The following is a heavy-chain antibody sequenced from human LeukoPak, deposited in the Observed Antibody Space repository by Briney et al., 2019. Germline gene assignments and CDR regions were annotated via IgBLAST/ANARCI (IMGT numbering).Heavy chain of an antibody. CDR1: GFTFSSYA. D-gene: IGHD6-19*01. J-gene: IGHJ4*02. CDR3: ARIAVAGRYFDY. CDR2: ISYDGSNK. V-gene: IGHV3-30-3*01. Sequence: GGSLRLSCAASGFTFSSYAMHWVRQAPGKGLEWVAVISYDGSNKYYADSVKGRFTISRDNSKNTLYLQMNSLRAEDTAVYYCARIAVAGRYFDYWGQGTLVTVS.